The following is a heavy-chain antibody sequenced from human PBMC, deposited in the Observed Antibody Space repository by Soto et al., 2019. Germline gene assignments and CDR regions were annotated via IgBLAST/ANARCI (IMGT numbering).Heavy chain of an antibody. CDR2: IWYDGSNK. CDR3: ARVIGPSSGTGNASYHGMEV. D-gene: IGHD6-19*01. CDR1: VFTFSSYG. V-gene: IGHV3-33*01. J-gene: IGHJ6*01. Sequence: GGSLRLSCASSVFTFSSYGMHCVRHSPGKWLEWVAVIWYDGSNKYYADSVKGRFTISRDNSKNTLYLQMNSLRAEDTAVYYCARVIGPSSGTGNASYHGMEVLGQGTTGIVSS.